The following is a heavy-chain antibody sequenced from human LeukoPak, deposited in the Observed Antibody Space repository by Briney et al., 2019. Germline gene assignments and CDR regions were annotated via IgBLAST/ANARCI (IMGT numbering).Heavy chain of an antibody. CDR3: ARDSLYGDPDY. CDR1: GGSFSGYY. CDR2: INHSGST. V-gene: IGHV4-34*01. Sequence: SETLSLTCAVYGGSFSGYYWSWIRQPPGKGLEWIGEINHSGSTNYNPSLKSRVTISVDTSKNQFSLKLSSVTAADTAVYYCARDSLYGDPDYWGQGTLVTVSS. J-gene: IGHJ4*02. D-gene: IGHD5/OR15-5a*01.